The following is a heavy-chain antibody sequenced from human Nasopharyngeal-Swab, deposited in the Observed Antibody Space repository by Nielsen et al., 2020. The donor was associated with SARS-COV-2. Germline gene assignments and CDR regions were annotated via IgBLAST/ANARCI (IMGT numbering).Heavy chain of an antibody. J-gene: IGHJ4*02. CDR1: GFTFSSYS. CDR3: ARDVGLGSFDY. D-gene: IGHD2-15*01. Sequence: GESLKISCAASGFTFSSYSMNWVRQAPGKGLEWVSSISSSSSYIYYADSVKGRFTISRDNAKNSLYLQMNSLRAEDTAVYYCARDVGLGSFDYWGQGTLVIVSS. V-gene: IGHV3-21*01. CDR2: ISSSSSYI.